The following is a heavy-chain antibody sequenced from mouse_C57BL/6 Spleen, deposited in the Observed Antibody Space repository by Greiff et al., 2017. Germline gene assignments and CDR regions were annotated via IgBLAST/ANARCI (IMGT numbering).Heavy chain of an antibody. CDR3: ARRDYGGHYFDY. CDR2: ISNGGGST. D-gene: IGHD2-4*01. CDR1: GFTFSDYY. Sequence: EVKLMESGGGLVQPGGSLKLSCAASGFTFSDYYMYWVRQTPEKRLEWVAYISNGGGSTYYPDTVKGRFTISRDNAKNTLYLQMSRLKSEDTAMYYCARRDYGGHYFDYWGQGTTLTVSS. J-gene: IGHJ2*01. V-gene: IGHV5-12*01.